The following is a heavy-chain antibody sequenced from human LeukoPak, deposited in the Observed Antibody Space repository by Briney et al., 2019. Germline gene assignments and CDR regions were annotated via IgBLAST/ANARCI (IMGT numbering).Heavy chain of an antibody. CDR2: IYNGGTI. D-gene: IGHD3-3*01. J-gene: IGHJ4*02. CDR1: GFAFSDYW. V-gene: IGHV3-66*01. CDR3: ARGASEALRSLDY. Sequence: QPGGSLRLSCAASGFAFSDYWMHWVRQAPGKGLEWVSVIYNGGTIYYAASVKGRFTISRDNTENTLYLQMNSLRAEDTAVYYCARGASEALRSLDYWGQGTLVTVSS.